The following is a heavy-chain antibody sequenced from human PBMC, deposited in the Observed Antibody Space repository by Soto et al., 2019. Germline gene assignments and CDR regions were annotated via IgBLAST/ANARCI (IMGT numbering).Heavy chain of an antibody. D-gene: IGHD3-10*01. J-gene: IGHJ3*02. Sequence: TGGSLRLSCAASGFTFSSYGMHWVRQAPGKGLEWVAVIWYDGSNKYYADSVKGRFTISRDNSKNTLYLQMNSLRAEDTAVYYCARAPYYYATDIWGQGTMVTVSS. CDR1: GFTFSSYG. V-gene: IGHV3-33*01. CDR2: IWYDGSNK. CDR3: ARAPYYYATDI.